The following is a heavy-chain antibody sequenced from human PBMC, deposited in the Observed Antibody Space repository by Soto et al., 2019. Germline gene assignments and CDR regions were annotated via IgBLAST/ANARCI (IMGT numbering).Heavy chain of an antibody. J-gene: IGHJ4*02. CDR2: ISARGGSS. V-gene: IGHV3-23*01. Sequence: VQLLESGGGLVQPGGSLRLSCAASGFSFSSYAMVWVRQAPGKGLEWVSVISARGGSSYFADSVKGRFTISRDNSMNVLSLEMNSLRADDTAIYFCAKGSIEYSASVDNWGQGTLVLVSS. CDR3: AKGSIEYSASVDN. CDR1: GFSFSSYA. D-gene: IGHD5-12*01.